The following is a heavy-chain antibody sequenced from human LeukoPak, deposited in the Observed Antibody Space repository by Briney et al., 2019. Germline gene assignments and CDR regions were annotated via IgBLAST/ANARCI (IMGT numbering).Heavy chain of an antibody. CDR1: GLPFSSYW. Sequence: QTGVPLTLLCGPWGLPFSSYWMLWLPQAPGRGGVGVSRINRYGRNTIYALSVKGRFTISRDNAKNTLYVQTNSLRAEDTAVYYCVWMSPPAGWGQGTLVTVSS. CDR2: INRYGRNT. J-gene: IGHJ4*02. D-gene: IGHD3-3*01. CDR3: VWMSPPAG. V-gene: IGHV3-74*01.